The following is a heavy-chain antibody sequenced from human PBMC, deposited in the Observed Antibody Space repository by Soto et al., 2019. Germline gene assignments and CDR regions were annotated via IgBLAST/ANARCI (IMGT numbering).Heavy chain of an antibody. Sequence: SETLSLTCAVSGYSMSSSNWWGWIRQPPGKGLEWIGYIYYSGSTYYNPSLKSRVTMSVDTSKNQFTLKLSSVTAADTAVYYCARLPSRHLVDYWGQGTLVTVSS. CDR3: ARLPSRHLVDY. CDR1: GYSMSSSNW. J-gene: IGHJ4*02. CDR2: IYYSGST. D-gene: IGHD3-3*02. V-gene: IGHV4-28*01.